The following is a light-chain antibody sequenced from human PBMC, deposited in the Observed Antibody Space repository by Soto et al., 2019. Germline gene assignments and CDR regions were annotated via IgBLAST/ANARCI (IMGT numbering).Light chain of an antibody. CDR1: QSMSSW. CDR3: QPYNSYWT. V-gene: IGKV1-5*03. CDR2: KAS. Sequence: DIQMTQSTSTLSASVGDRVTITCLANQSMSSWLAWYQQKPGKAPKLLIYKASSLKSGVPSRFSGSGYRTDFTLTIRSLQSDDFETYYCQPYNSYWTFGQGTKVEIK. J-gene: IGKJ1*01.